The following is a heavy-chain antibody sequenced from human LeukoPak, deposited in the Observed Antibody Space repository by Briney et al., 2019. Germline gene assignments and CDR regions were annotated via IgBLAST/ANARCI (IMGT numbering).Heavy chain of an antibody. Sequence: GGSLRLSCAASGFTFGSYAMHWVRQAPGKGLEWVAVISYDGSNKYYADSVKGRFTISRDNSKDTLYLQMNSLRAEDTAVYYCAPNPAPRIAAAGFDYWGQGTLVTVSS. CDR2: ISYDGSNK. CDR1: GFTFGSYA. J-gene: IGHJ4*02. V-gene: IGHV3-30-3*01. D-gene: IGHD6-13*01. CDR3: APNPAPRIAAAGFDY.